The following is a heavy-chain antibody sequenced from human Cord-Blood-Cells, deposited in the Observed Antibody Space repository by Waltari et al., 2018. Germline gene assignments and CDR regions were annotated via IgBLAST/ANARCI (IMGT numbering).Heavy chain of an antibody. V-gene: IGHV4-38-2*02. Sequence: QVQMQESGPGLVKPSETLSLTCAVSGYSITSGSYWGWTRQPPGKGLEWIGSIYHSGSTYYNPSLKSRVTISVDTSKNQFSLKLSSVTAADTAVYYCARDRVVPAATVFDYWGQGTLVTVSS. CDR2: IYHSGST. J-gene: IGHJ4*02. D-gene: IGHD2-2*01. CDR1: GYSITSGSY. CDR3: ARDRVVPAATVFDY.